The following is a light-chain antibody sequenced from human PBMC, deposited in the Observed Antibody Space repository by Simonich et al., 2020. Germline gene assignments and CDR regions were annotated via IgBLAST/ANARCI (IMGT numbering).Light chain of an antibody. V-gene: IGKV1-33*01. CDR3: QQYDNLPFT. CDR2: DAS. J-gene: IGKJ3*01. CDR1: KDISNY. Sequence: DIQMTQSPSSLSASVGERVTITCQASKDISNYLNWYQKKPGKAPKLLSYDASNLETGVPSRFSGSGSGTNFTFTISRLQPEDIATYYCQQYDNLPFTFGPGTKVDIK.